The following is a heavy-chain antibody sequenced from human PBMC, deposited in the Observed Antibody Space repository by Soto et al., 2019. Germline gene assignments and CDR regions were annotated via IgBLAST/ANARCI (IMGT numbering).Heavy chain of an antibody. CDR3: ARTAAAGKYYNGLDV. J-gene: IGHJ6*02. CDR2: IYPGDSDT. Sequence: GESLKISCKGSGYSFTSYWIGWARQMPGKGLEWMGIIYPGDSDTRYSPSFQGQVTISADKSISTAYLQWSSLKASDTAMYYCARTAAAGKYYNGLDVWGQGTTVTGSS. CDR1: GYSFTSYW. D-gene: IGHD6-13*01. V-gene: IGHV5-51*01.